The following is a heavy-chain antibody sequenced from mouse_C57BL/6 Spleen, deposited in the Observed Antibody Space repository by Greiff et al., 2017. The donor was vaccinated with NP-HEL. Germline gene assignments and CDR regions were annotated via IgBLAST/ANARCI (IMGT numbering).Heavy chain of an antibody. CDR2: ISDGGSYT. Sequence: EVKLMESGGGLVKPGGSLKLSCAASGFTFSSYAMSWVRQTPEKRLEWVATISDGGSYTYYPDNVKGRFTISRYNAKNNLYLQMSHLKSEDTAMYYCARDTYWGQGTTLTVSS. J-gene: IGHJ2*01. CDR3: ARDTY. CDR1: GFTFSSYA. V-gene: IGHV5-4*01.